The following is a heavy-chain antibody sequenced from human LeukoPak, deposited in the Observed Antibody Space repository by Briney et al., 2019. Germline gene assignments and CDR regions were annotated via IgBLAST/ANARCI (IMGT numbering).Heavy chain of an antibody. CDR2: INWNSGSI. CDR3: AKAQRLLLEGPDY. J-gene: IGHJ4*02. CDR1: GFSFDDYA. Sequence: PGGSLRLSCVASGFSFDDYAMHWVRQAPGKGLEWVSGINWNSGSIGYADSVKGRFTISRDNSKNTLYLQMNSLRAEDTAVYYCAKAQRLLLEGPDYWGQGTLVTVSS. V-gene: IGHV3-9*01. D-gene: IGHD6-25*01.